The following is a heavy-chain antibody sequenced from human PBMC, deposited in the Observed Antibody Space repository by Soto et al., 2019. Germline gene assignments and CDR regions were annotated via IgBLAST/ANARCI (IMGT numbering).Heavy chain of an antibody. Sequence: QVQLQESGPGLVKPSQTLSLTCTVSGGSISSGGYYWSWIRQHPGKGLEWIGNIYYSGSTYYNPSLKRRVTISVDTSKNQCSLKLSSVTAADTAVYYCASLNTIVVPYYFDYWGQGTLVTVSS. J-gene: IGHJ4*02. CDR1: GGSISSGGYY. D-gene: IGHD2-21*01. CDR3: ASLNTIVVPYYFDY. CDR2: IYYSGST. V-gene: IGHV4-31*03.